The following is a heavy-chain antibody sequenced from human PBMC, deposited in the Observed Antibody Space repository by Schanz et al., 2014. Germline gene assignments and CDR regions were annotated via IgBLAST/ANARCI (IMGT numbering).Heavy chain of an antibody. V-gene: IGHV1-8*02. D-gene: IGHD4-17*01. CDR1: GYSFTDYA. CDR3: ARAPVTVGPYHYYMDV. J-gene: IGHJ6*03. Sequence: QGQLVQSGAEVKKPGASVKVSCKASGYSFTDYAIHWVRQAPGQGLEWMGRIIPILDKTNYAQKFQGRVTMTRHTSISTAYMELSSLRSEDTAVYYCARAPVTVGPYHYYMDVWGKGTTVTVSS. CDR2: IIPILDKT.